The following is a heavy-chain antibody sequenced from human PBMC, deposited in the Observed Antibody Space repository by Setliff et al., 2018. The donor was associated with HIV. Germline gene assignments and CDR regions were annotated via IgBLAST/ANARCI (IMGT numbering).Heavy chain of an antibody. Sequence: PSETLSLTCTVSGGSVSSGAYFWSWIRRHPGKGLEWMGYMSKRGTYIINPSLESRMTMSVDTSKNQLYLRLKSVTAADTAVYFCARDAVEASIPGGWFDSWGPGTLVTVSS. CDR2: MSKRGTY. CDR3: ARDAVEASIPGGWFDS. J-gene: IGHJ5*01. CDR1: GGSVSSGAYF. V-gene: IGHV4-31*03. D-gene: IGHD2-21*01.